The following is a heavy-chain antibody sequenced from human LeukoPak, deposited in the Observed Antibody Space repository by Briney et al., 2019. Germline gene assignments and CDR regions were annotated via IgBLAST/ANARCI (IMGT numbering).Heavy chain of an antibody. CDR2: ISHDGSNK. D-gene: IGHD3-3*01. J-gene: IGHJ6*02. CDR3: ARDYYDFWSGYYWYYYYYYGMDV. Sequence: PGGSLRLSCAASGFTFSSYAMHWVRQAPGKGLEWVAVISHDGSNKYYADSVKGRFTISRDNSKNTLYLQMNSLRAEDTAVYYCARDYYDFWSGYYWYYYYYYGMDVWGQGTTVTVSS. CDR1: GFTFSSYA. V-gene: IGHV3-30*04.